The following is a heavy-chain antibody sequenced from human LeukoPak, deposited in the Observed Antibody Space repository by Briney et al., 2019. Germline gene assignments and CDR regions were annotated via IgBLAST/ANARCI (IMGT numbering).Heavy chain of an antibody. CDR1: GGSFSGYY. CDR3: ARGVGWSGQRFDP. J-gene: IGHJ5*02. Sequence: SETLSLTCAVYGGSFSGYYWSWIRQPPGKGLEWIGEINHSGSTNYNPSLKSRVTISVDTSKNQFSLKLSSVTAADTAVYYCARGVGWSGQRFDPWGQGTLVTVSS. V-gene: IGHV4-34*01. D-gene: IGHD3-3*01. CDR2: INHSGST.